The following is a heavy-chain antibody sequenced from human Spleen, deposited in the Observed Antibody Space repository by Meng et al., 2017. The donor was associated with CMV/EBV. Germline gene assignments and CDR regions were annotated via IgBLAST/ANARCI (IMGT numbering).Heavy chain of an antibody. CDR1: SAGYY. CDR2: IYYSGST. V-gene: IGHV4-39*01. D-gene: IGHD3-3*01. J-gene: IGHJ4*02. Sequence: SAGYYWSWLRQLPGKGLEWIGSIYYSGSTYYNPSLKSRVTISVDTSKNQFSLKLSSVTAADTAVYYCASQYYDFWSGYYTRGDFDYWGQGTLVTVSS. CDR3: ASQYYDFWSGYYTRGDFDY.